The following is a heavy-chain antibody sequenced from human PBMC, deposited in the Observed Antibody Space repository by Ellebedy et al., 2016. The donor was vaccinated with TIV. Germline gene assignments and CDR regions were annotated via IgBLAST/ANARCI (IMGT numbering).Heavy chain of an antibody. CDR1: NFSITSSNY. J-gene: IGHJ4*02. Sequence: SETLSLXCTVSNFSITSSNYWAWIRQPPGKGLEWIGSVYHAGTTHYNVSLKSRVTISLDVSKNQFSLNLISVTAADTAVYYCARDFDYGEPYFDYWGQGALVTVSP. CDR2: VYHAGTT. CDR3: ARDFDYGEPYFDY. V-gene: IGHV4-38-2*02. D-gene: IGHD4-17*01.